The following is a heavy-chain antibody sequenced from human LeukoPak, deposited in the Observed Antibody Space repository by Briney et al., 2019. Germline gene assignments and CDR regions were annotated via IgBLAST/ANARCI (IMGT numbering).Heavy chain of an antibody. CDR3: ARGRYCSSTSCYTRHYYYYYYMDV. J-gene: IGHJ6*03. CDR2: INHSGST. D-gene: IGHD2-2*02. CDR1: GGSFSGYY. Sequence: PSETLSLTCAVYGGSFSGYYWSWIRQPPGKGLEWIGEINHSGSTNYNPSLKSRVTISADTSKNQFSLKLSSVTAADTAVYYCARGRYCSSTSCYTRHYYYYYYMDVWGKGTTVTVSS. V-gene: IGHV4-34*01.